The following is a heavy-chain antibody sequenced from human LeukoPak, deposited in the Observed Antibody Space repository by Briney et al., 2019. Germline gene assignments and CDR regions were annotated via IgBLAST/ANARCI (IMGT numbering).Heavy chain of an antibody. Sequence: SETLSLTCTVSGGSISIDYWSGIRRTPGEGVEWIAYISDIGSINYTPSLNSRVTISLDTSKNQFSLKLSSVTAADTAVYYCAGHPPRNTVAFWGQGTLVTVSS. CDR1: GGSISIDY. CDR2: ISDIGSI. D-gene: IGHD2/OR15-2a*01. J-gene: IGHJ4*02. V-gene: IGHV4-59*08. CDR3: AGHPPRNTVAF.